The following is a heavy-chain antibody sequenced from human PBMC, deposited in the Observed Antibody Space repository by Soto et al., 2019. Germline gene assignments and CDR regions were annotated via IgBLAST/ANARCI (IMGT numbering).Heavy chain of an antibody. J-gene: IGHJ6*02. CDR1: GGSISSYY. CDR2: IYTSGST. CDR3: ARGGMSAVAGSGYYYYGMDV. D-gene: IGHD6-19*01. Sequence: SETLSLTCTVSGGSISSYYWSWIRQPAGKGLEWIGRIYTSGSTNYNPSLKSRVTMSVDTSKNQFSLKLSPVTAADTAVYYCARGGMSAVAGSGYYYYGMDVWGQGTTVTVSS. V-gene: IGHV4-4*07.